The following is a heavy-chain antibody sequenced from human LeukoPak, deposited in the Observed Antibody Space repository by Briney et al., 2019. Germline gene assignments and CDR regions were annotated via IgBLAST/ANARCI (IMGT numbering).Heavy chain of an antibody. D-gene: IGHD2-2*01. V-gene: IGHV3-13*01. CDR2: IGTAGDT. J-gene: IGHJ5*02. CDR3: ARGMRVVPAAMDNWFDP. Sequence: GGSLILSCAASGFTFSSYGMHRVRQATGKGLEWVLAIGTAGDTYYPGSVKGRFTISRENAKNSLYLQMNSLRAGDTAVYYCARGMRVVPAAMDNWFDPWGQGTLVTVTS. CDR1: GFTFSSYG.